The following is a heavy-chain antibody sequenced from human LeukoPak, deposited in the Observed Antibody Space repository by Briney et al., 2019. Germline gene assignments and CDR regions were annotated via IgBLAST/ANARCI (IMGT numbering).Heavy chain of an antibody. CDR3: AKDTSIGKYCTNGVCSPFDY. CDR1: GFTFSSYA. V-gene: IGHV3-23*01. Sequence: PGGALRLSCAGSGFTFSSYAMSWVRQAPGQGLDWVSAISDSGDYTSYADSVRGRFTISRDNSRNTLYLQMISLRPEDTAVYYCAKDTSIGKYCTNGVCSPFDYWGQGTLVTVSS. D-gene: IGHD2-8*01. CDR2: ISDSGDYT. J-gene: IGHJ4*02.